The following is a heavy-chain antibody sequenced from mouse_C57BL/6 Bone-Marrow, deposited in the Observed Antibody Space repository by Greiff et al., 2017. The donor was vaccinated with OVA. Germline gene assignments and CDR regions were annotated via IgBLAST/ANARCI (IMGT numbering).Heavy chain of an antibody. V-gene: IGHV3-6*01. CDR1: GYSFTSGYY. CDR2: LSYDGSN. Sequence: ESGPGLVKPSQSLSLTCTVTGYSFTSGYYWNWLRQFPGNQLEWMGYLSYDGSNNYNASLKNRISITRDTSKNQFFMKLNSVTTEETATYYGASGGLPRYYAMDYWGQGTSVTVSS. D-gene: IGHD2-4*01. J-gene: IGHJ4*01. CDR3: ASGGLPRYYAMDY.